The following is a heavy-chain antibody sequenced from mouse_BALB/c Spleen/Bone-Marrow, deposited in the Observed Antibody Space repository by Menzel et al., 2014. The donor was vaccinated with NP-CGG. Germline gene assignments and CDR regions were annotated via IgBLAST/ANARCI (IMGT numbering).Heavy chain of an antibody. Sequence: QVQLQQSGAELVRHGSSVKISCKASGYVFSTYWMHWVKQRPGQGLEWIGQIYPGDGDTNYSGKFKTKATLTADKSSSTAYMQLSSLTSEDSAVFFCARGDIHYSPREYFDFWGQGTTLTVSS. CDR3: ARGDIHYSPREYFDF. J-gene: IGHJ2*01. D-gene: IGHD1-2*01. CDR1: GYVFSTYW. CDR2: IYPGDGDT. V-gene: IGHV1-80*01.